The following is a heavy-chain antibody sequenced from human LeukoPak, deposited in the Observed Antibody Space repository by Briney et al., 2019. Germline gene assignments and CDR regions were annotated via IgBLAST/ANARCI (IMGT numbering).Heavy chain of an antibody. CDR1: GYSFSTYG. CDR2: ISVYNGNT. Sequence: GASVKVSCKASGYSFSTYGINWVRQAPGQGLGWMGWISVYNGNTSYAQKFQGRVTMTTDTSTTTADMELRSLRSDDTAVYYCARSSDDYVWGSYREPFDHWGQGTLVTVSS. V-gene: IGHV1-18*01. J-gene: IGHJ4*02. D-gene: IGHD3-16*02. CDR3: ARSSDDYVWGSYREPFDH.